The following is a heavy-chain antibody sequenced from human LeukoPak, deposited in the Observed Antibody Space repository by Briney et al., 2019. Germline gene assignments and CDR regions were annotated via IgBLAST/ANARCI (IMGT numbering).Heavy chain of an antibody. J-gene: IGHJ4*02. CDR1: GFTFSSYS. D-gene: IGHD6-19*01. V-gene: IGHV3-21*01. CDR2: ISSSSSYI. Sequence: GGSLRLSCAASGFTFSSYSMNGVRQAPGKGLEWVSSISSSSSYIYYADSVKGRFTISRDNANNSLYLQMNSLRAEDTAVYYCARDLGYSSLLIDYWGQGTLVTVSS. CDR3: ARDLGYSSLLIDY.